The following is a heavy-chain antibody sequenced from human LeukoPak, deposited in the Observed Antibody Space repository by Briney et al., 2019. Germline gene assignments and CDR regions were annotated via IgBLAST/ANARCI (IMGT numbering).Heavy chain of an antibody. CDR3: AKEGGPYTSGTYSDY. V-gene: IGHV3-23*01. CDR2: ISGSGANT. CDR1: GFTFSSYA. D-gene: IGHD3-10*01. Sequence: GGSLRLSCAAPGFTFSSYAMNWVRQAPGKGLEWVSVISGSGANTYFADSVKGRFTISRDNSNSTLYLQMNSLSAEDTAVYYCAKEGGPYTSGTYSDYWGQGTLVTVSS. J-gene: IGHJ4*02.